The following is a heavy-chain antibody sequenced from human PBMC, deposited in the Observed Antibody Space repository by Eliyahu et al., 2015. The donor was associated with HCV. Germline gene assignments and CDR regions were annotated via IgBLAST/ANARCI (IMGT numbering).Heavy chain of an antibody. CDR3: ARQMVRGALYNWFDP. Sequence: SYAQKFQGRVTMTRDTSTSTVYMELSSLRSEDTAVYYCARQMVRGALYNWFDPWGQGTLVTVSS. V-gene: IGHV1-46*01. D-gene: IGHD3-10*01. J-gene: IGHJ5*02.